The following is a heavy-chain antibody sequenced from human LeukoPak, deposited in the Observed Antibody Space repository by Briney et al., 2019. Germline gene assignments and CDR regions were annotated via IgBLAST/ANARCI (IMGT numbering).Heavy chain of an antibody. CDR2: ISTSSSYM. D-gene: IGHD2-15*01. V-gene: IGHV3-21*06. CDR1: GFTFSRYS. J-gene: IGHJ4*02. Sequence: PGGSLRLSCAASGFTFSRYSMNWVRQAPGKGLEWVSSISTSSSYMYYADSVKGRFTISRDNAKNSLYLQMNSLRAEDTAVYYCTTRSPARYCSDGACYSSADYWGQGTLVTVSS. CDR3: TTRSPARYCSDGACYSSADY.